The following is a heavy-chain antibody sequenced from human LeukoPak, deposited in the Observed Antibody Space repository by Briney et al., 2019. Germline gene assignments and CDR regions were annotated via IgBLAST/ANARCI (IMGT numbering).Heavy chain of an antibody. CDR1: GSTFSSYW. CDR2: IKQDGSEK. CDR3: ARGGRGGYNPFDY. D-gene: IGHD5-24*01. Sequence: GGSLRLSCAPSGSTFSSYWMSWVRQAPGKGLEWVANIKQDGSEKYYVDSVKGRFTISRDNAKNSLYLQMNSLRAEDTAVYYCARGGRGGYNPFDYWGQGTLVTVSS. J-gene: IGHJ4*02. V-gene: IGHV3-7*01.